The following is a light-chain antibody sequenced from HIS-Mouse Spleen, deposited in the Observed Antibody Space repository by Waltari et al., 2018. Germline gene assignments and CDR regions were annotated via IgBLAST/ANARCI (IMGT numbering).Light chain of an antibody. CDR1: KLGDKY. CDR2: QDS. J-gene: IGLJ2*01. Sequence: SYELTKPPSVSVSPGQTASITCSGDKLGDKYASWYPQKPGQSPVLVIYQDSKRPSGIPEPFSGPNSGNTATLTIRGTQAMDEADYYCQAWDSSPVVFGGGTKLTVL. V-gene: IGLV3-1*01. CDR3: QAWDSSPVV.